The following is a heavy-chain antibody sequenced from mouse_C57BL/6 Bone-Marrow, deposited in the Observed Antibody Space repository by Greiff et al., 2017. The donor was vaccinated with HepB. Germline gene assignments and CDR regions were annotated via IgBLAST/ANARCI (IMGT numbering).Heavy chain of an antibody. D-gene: IGHD2-1*01. CDR1: GYAFSSSW. V-gene: IGHV1-82*01. CDR3: ARGDRRSYYAMDY. Sequence: VQLVESGPELVKPGASVKISCKASGYAFSSSWLNWVKQRPGKGLEWIGRIYPGDGDTNYNGKFKGKATLTADKSSSTAYMQLSSLTSEDSEVYFCARGDRRSYYAMDYWGQGTTLTVSS. J-gene: IGHJ2*01. CDR2: IYPGDGDT.